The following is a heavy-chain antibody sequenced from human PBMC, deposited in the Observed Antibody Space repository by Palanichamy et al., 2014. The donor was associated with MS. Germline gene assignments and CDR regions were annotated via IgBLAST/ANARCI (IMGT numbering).Heavy chain of an antibody. Sequence: QVQLQQWGAGLLKPSETLSLTCTVYGGSFRGFVLELGPPAPRKGLEWIGEINHSGSTNYNPSLKSRVTISVDTSKNQFSLNLTSVTAAGTAMYYCARGRLYYDTWGQGTLVTVSS. V-gene: IGHV4-34*01. J-gene: IGHJ4*02. D-gene: IGHD3-16*01. CDR1: GGSFRGFV. CDR3: ARGRLYYDT. CDR2: INHSGST.